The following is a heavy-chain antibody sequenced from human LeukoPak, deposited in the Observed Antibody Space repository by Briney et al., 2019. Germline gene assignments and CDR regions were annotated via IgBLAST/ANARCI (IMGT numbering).Heavy chain of an antibody. CDR2: IKQDGSEK. Sequence: GGSLRLSCAASGFTFSSYSMNWVRQAPGKGPEWVATIKQDGSEKNYVDSVKGRFTISRDNANNSLYLQMNSLRAEDTAVFYCARVRRGSGTYRAYDYWGQGTLVTVSS. CDR3: ARVRRGSGTYRAYDY. V-gene: IGHV3-7*01. CDR1: GFTFSSYS. D-gene: IGHD3-10*01. J-gene: IGHJ4*02.